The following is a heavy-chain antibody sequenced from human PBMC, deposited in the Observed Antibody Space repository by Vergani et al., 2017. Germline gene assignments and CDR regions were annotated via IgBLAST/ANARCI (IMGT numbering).Heavy chain of an antibody. J-gene: IGHJ4*02. D-gene: IGHD6-19*01. Sequence: QVQLQESGPGLVKPSETLSLTCTVSGGSISSYYWSWIRQPPGKGLEWIGYIYYSGSTNYNPSLKSRVTISVDTSKNQFSLKLSSVTAADTAVYYCARAAECSSGWAPYYVDYWGQGTLVTVSS. CDR1: GGSISSYY. CDR3: ARAAECSSGWAPYYVDY. V-gene: IGHV4-59*01. CDR2: IYYSGST.